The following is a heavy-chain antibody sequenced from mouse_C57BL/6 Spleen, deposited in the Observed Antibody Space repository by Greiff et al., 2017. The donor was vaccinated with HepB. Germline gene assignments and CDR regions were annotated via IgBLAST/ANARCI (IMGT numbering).Heavy chain of an antibody. CDR2: ISNGGGST. D-gene: IGHD1-1*01. Sequence: EVQLVESGGGLVQPGGSLKLSCAASGFTFSDYYMYWVRQTPEKRLEWVAYISNGGGSTYYPDTVKGRFTISRDNAKNTLYLQMSRLKSEDTAMYYCARDYYGSSRAWFAYWGQGTLVTVSA. CDR3: ARDYYGSSRAWFAY. CDR1: GFTFSDYY. V-gene: IGHV5-12*01. J-gene: IGHJ3*01.